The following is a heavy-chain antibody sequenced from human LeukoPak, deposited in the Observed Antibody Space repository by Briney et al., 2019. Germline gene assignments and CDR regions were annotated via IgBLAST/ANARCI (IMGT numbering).Heavy chain of an antibody. V-gene: IGHV4-39*07. Sequence: PSETLSLTCTVSGGSISSSSYYWGWIRQPPGKGLEWIGSIYYSGSTYYNPSLKSRVTISVDTSKNQFSLKLSSVTAADTAVYYCARTPVRGVINSYDYWGQGTLVTVSS. J-gene: IGHJ4*02. D-gene: IGHD3-10*01. CDR2: IYYSGST. CDR3: ARTPVRGVINSYDY. CDR1: GGSISSSSYY.